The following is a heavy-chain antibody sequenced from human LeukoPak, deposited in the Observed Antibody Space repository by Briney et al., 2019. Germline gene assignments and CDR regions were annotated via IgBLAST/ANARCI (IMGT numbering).Heavy chain of an antibody. CDR3: AKGVDVLRFLEWLFYYMDV. CDR2: ISGSGGST. Sequence: GGSLRLSCAASGFTFSSYAMSWVRQAPGKGLEWVSAISGSGGSTYYADSVKGRFTISRDNPKNTLYLLMNSLRAEDTAVYYCAKGVDVLRFLEWLFYYMDVWGKGTTVTVSS. V-gene: IGHV3-23*01. CDR1: GFTFSSYA. D-gene: IGHD3-3*01. J-gene: IGHJ6*03.